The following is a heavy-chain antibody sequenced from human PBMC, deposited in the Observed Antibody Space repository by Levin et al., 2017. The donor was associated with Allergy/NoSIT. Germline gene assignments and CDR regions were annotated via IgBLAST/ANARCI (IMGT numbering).Heavy chain of an antibody. J-gene: IGHJ4*02. Sequence: GGSLRLSCAASGFTLSNYDMSWVRQAPGKGMEWVSGISGGDDNTHYADSVKGRFTISRDNSKNTLYLQMNSLRAEDSAVYYCARYNNGWIYIDYWGQGTLVTVSS. CDR2: ISGGDDNT. D-gene: IGHD6-19*01. CDR1: GFTLSNYD. CDR3: ARYNNGWIYIDY. V-gene: IGHV3-23*01.